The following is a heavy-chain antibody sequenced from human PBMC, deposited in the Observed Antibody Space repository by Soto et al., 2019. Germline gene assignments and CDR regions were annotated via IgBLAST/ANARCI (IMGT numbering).Heavy chain of an antibody. CDR1: GDRVSSNTAS. Sequence: SPALPRTRDIAGDRVSSNTASWNWIRKPPSRGLEWLGRTYFRSKWYNDYAVSVKSRIIINPDTSNNQFSLQLNSVTPEDTAVYFCAKGDNLGPKTGYAFDPWGQGIMVTVSS. V-gene: IGHV6-1*01. CDR3: AKGDNLGPKTGYAFDP. D-gene: IGHD5-12*01. CDR2: TYFRSKWYN. J-gene: IGHJ5*02.